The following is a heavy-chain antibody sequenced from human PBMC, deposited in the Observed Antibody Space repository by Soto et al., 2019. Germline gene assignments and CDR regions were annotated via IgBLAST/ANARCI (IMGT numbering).Heavy chain of an antibody. CDR2: IYYSGST. D-gene: IGHD3-22*01. Sequence: QVQLQESGPGLVKPSQTLSLTCTVSGGSISSGGYYWSWIRQHPGKGLEWIGYIYYSGSTSYNPSLKSRVTISVDTSKNQFSLKLSSVTAAATAVYYCARDTYCYDSSGPPVDAFDIWGQGTMVTVSS. V-gene: IGHV4-31*03. CDR3: ARDTYCYDSSGPPVDAFDI. J-gene: IGHJ3*02. CDR1: GGSISSGGYY.